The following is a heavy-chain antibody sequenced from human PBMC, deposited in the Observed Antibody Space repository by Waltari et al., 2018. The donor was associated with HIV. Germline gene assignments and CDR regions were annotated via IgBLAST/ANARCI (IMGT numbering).Heavy chain of an antibody. CDR3: ARVPYYYDTSAYPDY. CDR1: GYTFTGYY. CDR2: INPNRGGT. V-gene: IGHV1-2*02. J-gene: IGHJ4*02. D-gene: IGHD3-22*01. Sequence: QVQLVQSGAEVKKPGASVKVSCKASGYTFTGYYMHWVRQAPGQGLEWMVWINPNRGGTNYAPKFQGSVTMTRDTSITTAYMEVSRLRSDDTAVYYCARVPYYYDTSAYPDYWGQGTLVTVSS.